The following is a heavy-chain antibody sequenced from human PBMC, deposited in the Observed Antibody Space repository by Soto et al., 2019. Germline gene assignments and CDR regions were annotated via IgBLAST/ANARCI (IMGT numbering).Heavy chain of an antibody. J-gene: IGHJ5*02. CDR3: ARASGYCSGGSCPVGWFDP. V-gene: IGHV4-30-2*01. D-gene: IGHD2-15*01. CDR2: IYHSGST. Sequence: QLQLQESGSGLVKPSQTLSLTCAVSGGSISSGGYSWSWIRQPPGKGLEWIGDIYHSGSTYYNPSLKSRVTISVDRSKKKFSLKLSSVTAADTAVYSCARASGYCSGGSCPVGWFDPWGQGTLVTVSS. CDR1: GGSISSGGYS.